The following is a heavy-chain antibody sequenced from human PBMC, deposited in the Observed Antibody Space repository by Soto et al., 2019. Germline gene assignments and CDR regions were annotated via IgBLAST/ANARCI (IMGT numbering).Heavy chain of an antibody. CDR2: ISSSSSTI. J-gene: IGHJ5*02. CDR3: ARSGGYCSSTSCHNNWFDP. D-gene: IGHD2-2*02. V-gene: IGHV3-48*01. Sequence: GGSLRLSCAASGFTFSSYSMNWVRQAPGTGLEWVSYISSSSSTIYYADSVKGRFTISRDNAKNSLYLQMNSLRAEDTAVYYCARSGGYCSSTSCHNNWFDPWGQGTLVTVSS. CDR1: GFTFSSYS.